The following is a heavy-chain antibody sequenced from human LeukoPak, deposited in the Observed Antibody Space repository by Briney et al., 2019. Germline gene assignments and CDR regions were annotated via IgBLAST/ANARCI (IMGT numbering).Heavy chain of an antibody. CDR1: GFTFSSYA. CDR3: AKDGIAVAGLDY. V-gene: IGHV3-30-3*01. Sequence: GGSLRLSCAASGFTFSSYAMHWVRQAPGKGLEWVAVISYDGSNKYYADSVKGRFTISRDNSKNTLYLQMNSLRAEDTAVYYCAKDGIAVAGLDYWGQGTLVTVSS. CDR2: ISYDGSNK. J-gene: IGHJ4*02. D-gene: IGHD6-19*01.